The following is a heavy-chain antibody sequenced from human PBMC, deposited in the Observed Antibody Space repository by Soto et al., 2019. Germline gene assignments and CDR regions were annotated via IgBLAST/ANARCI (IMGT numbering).Heavy chain of an antibody. CDR3: ARTTAGYDYSNGYDYYYYMDV. J-gene: IGHJ6*03. D-gene: IGHD4-4*01. CDR1: GGSISSYY. Sequence: QVQLQESGPGLVKPSETLSLTCTVSGGSISSYYWSWIRQPPGKGLEWIGYIYYSGSTNYNPSLKSRVTISVDTSKNQFSLKLSSVTAADTAVYYCARTTAGYDYSNGYDYYYYMDVWGKGTTVTVSS. V-gene: IGHV4-59*08. CDR2: IYYSGST.